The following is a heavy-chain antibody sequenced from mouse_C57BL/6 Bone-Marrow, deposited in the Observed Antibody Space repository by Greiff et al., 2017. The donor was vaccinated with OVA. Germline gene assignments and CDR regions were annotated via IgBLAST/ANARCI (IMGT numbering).Heavy chain of an antibody. CDR1: GFTFSSYG. V-gene: IGHV5-6*01. Sequence: EVQLVESGGDLVKPGGSLKLSCAASGFTFSSYGMSWVRQTPDKRLEWVATISSGGSYTYYPDSVKGRFTISRDNANNTLYLQMSSLKSEDTAMYYCARDRGNYPTWFAYWGQGTLVTVSA. CDR3: ARDRGNYPTWFAY. D-gene: IGHD2-1*01. CDR2: ISSGGSYT. J-gene: IGHJ3*01.